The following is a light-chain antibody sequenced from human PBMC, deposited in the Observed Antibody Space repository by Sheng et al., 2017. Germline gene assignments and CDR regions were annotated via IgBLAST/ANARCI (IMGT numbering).Light chain of an antibody. Sequence: SYELTQPPSVSVAPGQTARITCGGNNIGSKSVHWYQQKPGQAPVLVVYDDSDRPSGIPERFSGSNSGNTATLTISGTQAMDEADYYCQAWDSSTLYVFGTGTKVTVL. CDR3: QAWDSSTLYV. CDR2: DDS. J-gene: IGLJ1*01. CDR1: NIGSKS. V-gene: IGLV3-21*02.